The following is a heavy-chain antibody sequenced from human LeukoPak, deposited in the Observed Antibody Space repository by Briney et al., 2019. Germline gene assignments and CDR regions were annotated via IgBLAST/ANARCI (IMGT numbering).Heavy chain of an antibody. V-gene: IGHV4-59*01. J-gene: IGHJ5*02. Sequence: SETLSLTCTVSVGSLSTYYWSWIRQPPGKGLEWMGYIYYTGSTNYNPSLKSRVTISVDTSKNQFSLKLTSVTAADTAVYYCARASGGYYNNWFDPWGQGTLVTVSS. CDR1: VGSLSTYY. CDR2: IYYTGST. D-gene: IGHD3-22*01. CDR3: ARASGGYYNNWFDP.